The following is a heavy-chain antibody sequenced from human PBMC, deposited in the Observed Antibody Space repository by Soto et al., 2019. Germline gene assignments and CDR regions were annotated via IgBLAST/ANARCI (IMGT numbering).Heavy chain of an antibody. CDR3: ARDYYYSSGLMPSAFDI. V-gene: IGHV1-3*01. CDR2: INAGNGNT. J-gene: IGHJ3*02. Sequence: ASVKVSCKASGYTFTSYAMHWVRQAPGQRLEWMGWINAGNGNTKYSQKFQGRVTITRDTSASTAYMELSSLRSEDTAVYYCARDYYYSSGLMPSAFDIWGQGTMVPVSS. D-gene: IGHD3-22*01. CDR1: GYTFTSYA.